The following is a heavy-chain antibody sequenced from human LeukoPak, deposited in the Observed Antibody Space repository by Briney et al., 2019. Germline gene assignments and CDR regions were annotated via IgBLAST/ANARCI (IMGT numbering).Heavy chain of an antibody. CDR1: GGSFSRYY. CDR2: INHSGST. D-gene: IGHD6-13*01. V-gene: IGHV4-34*01. Sequence: PSETLSLTCAVYGGSFSRYYWSWIRQPPGKGLEWIREINHSGSTNYNPSLKSRVTISVDTSKNQFSLKLSSVTAADTAVYYCASAPLGAAAAHFDYWGQGTLVTASS. CDR3: ASAPLGAAAAHFDY. J-gene: IGHJ4*02.